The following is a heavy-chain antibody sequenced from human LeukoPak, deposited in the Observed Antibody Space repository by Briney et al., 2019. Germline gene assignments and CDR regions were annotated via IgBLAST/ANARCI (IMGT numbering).Heavy chain of an antibody. Sequence: GASVKVSCKASGYTFTSYYMHWVRQAPGQGLEWMGLINPSGGSTSYAQKFQGRVTMTRDTSTSTVYMELSSLRSEDTAVYYCARDRVGKHSIVAAGKGLDVWGQGTTVTVSS. CDR1: GYTFTSYY. V-gene: IGHV1-46*01. D-gene: IGHD6-13*01. J-gene: IGHJ6*02. CDR2: INPSGGST. CDR3: ARDRVGKHSIVAAGKGLDV.